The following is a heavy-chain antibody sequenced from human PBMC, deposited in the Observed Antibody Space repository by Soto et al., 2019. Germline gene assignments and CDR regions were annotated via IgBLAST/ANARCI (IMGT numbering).Heavy chain of an antibody. CDR3: ARDVGYDFWSGYRSGMDV. CDR2: ISYDGSNK. CDR1: GFTFSSYA. Sequence: ESGGGVVQPGRSLRLSCAASGFTFSSYAMHWVRQAPGKGLEWVAVISYDGSNKYYADSVKGRFTISRDNSKNTLYLQMNSLRAEDTAVYYCARDVGYDFWSGYRSGMDVWGQGTTVTVSS. D-gene: IGHD3-3*01. V-gene: IGHV3-30-3*01. J-gene: IGHJ6*02.